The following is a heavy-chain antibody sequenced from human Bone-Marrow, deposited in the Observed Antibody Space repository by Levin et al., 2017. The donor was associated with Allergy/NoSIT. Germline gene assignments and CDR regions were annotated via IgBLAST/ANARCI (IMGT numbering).Heavy chain of an antibody. J-gene: IGHJ4*02. Sequence: AGGSLRLSCVASGFTFSHYAMSWVRQAPGKGLEWVSHISGSGYNTYYADSVKGRFTISRDKSKNTLYLQMNSLGAEDTAIYFCAKDGRRRISSPSAYSFDSWGQGTLVSVSS. D-gene: IGHD2/OR15-2a*01. CDR2: ISGSGYNT. CDR1: GFTFSHYA. CDR3: AKDGRRRISSPSAYSFDS. V-gene: IGHV3-23*01.